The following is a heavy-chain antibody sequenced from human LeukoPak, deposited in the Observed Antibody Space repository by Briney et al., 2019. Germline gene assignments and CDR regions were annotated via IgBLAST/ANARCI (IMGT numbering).Heavy chain of an antibody. Sequence: GGSLRLSCAASRFTFSTYWMHWVRQAPGKGLVWVSRINSDGSSTDYADSVKGRLTISRDNAKNTLYLQMNSLRAEDMALYYCAKDTYYYGSGSSHFDYWGQGTLVTVSS. CDR2: INSDGSST. CDR3: AKDTYYYGSGSSHFDY. J-gene: IGHJ4*02. CDR1: RFTFSTYW. V-gene: IGHV3-74*01. D-gene: IGHD3-10*01.